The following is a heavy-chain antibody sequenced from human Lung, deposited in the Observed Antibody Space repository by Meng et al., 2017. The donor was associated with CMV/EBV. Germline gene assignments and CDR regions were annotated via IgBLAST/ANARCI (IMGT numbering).Heavy chain of an antibody. CDR2: ISSSSSTI. J-gene: IGHJ4*02. V-gene: IGHV3-48*04. D-gene: IGHD3-16*01. CDR3: ARAHYDYVWGSSLYYCDY. Sequence: GESXKISXAASGFTFSSYSMNWVRQAPGKGLEWVSYISSSSSTIYYADSVKGRFTISRDNAKNSLYLQMNSLRAEDTAVYYCARAHYDYVWGSSLYYCDYWGQGTXVTVSS. CDR1: GFTFSSYS.